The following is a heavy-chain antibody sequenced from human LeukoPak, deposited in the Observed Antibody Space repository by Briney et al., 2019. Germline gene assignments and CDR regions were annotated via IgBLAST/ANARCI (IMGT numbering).Heavy chain of an antibody. CDR3: ARESIAAAGTWVLDY. Sequence: SQALSLTCTVSGGSISSGDYYWSWIRQPPGKGLEWIGYIYYSGSTYYNPSLKSRVTISVDTSKNQFSLKLSSVTAADTAVYYCARESIAAAGTWVLDYWGQGTLVTVSS. CDR2: IYYSGST. D-gene: IGHD6-13*01. J-gene: IGHJ4*02. CDR1: GGSISSGDYY. V-gene: IGHV4-30-4*08.